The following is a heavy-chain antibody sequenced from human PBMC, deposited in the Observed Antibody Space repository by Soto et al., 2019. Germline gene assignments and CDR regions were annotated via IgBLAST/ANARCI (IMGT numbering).Heavy chain of an antibody. D-gene: IGHD3-3*01. J-gene: IGHJ6*02. CDR3: ARGDTIFESSERYYHYGLDV. CDR2: IIPLFGTT. V-gene: IGHV1-69*06. Sequence: QVKLVQSRAEVKKPGSSVRVSCKASEDTFNSYVVTWVRQAPGQGLQWMGGIIPLFGTTNYAHQLEGRVTITADTSTTTAYMELSGLRPGDTAVYYCARGDTIFESSERYYHYGLDVWGQGTTVIVSS. CDR1: EDTFNSYV.